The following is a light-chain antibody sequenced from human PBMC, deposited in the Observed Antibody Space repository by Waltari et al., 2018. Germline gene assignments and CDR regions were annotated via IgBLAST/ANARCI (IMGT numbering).Light chain of an antibody. CDR1: SSDVGGYNY. CDR2: DVT. J-gene: IGLJ2*01. Sequence: QSALTQPRSVSGSPGQSVTISCTGTSSDVGGYNYVSWYQQHPGNAPKLIIYDVTKRPSGLPDRFSGSKSGNTASLTISGLQAEDEADYYCCSYAGPYTLIIFGGGTKLTVV. CDR3: CSYAGPYTLII. V-gene: IGLV2-11*01.